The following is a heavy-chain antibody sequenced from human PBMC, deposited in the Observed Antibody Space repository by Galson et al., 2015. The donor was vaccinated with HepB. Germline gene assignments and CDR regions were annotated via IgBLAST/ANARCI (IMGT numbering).Heavy chain of an antibody. J-gene: IGHJ6*02. CDR1: GFIVSSNY. Sequence: SLRLSCAASGFIVSSNYMSWVRQAPGKGLEWVSVIYSGGRIYYADSVKGRFTISRDNSKNTLYLQMNSLRAEDTAVYYCARDKGVFKSSTVITPPGGMDVWGQGTTVTVSS. D-gene: IGHD4-17*01. CDR2: IYSGGRI. V-gene: IGHV3-66*01. CDR3: ARDKGVFKSSTVITPPGGMDV.